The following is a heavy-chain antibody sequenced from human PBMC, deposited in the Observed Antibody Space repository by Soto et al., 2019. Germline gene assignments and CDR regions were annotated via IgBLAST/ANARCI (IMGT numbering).Heavy chain of an antibody. CDR3: ARDRYGDYYAY. V-gene: IGHV4-31*03. Sequence: QVQLLESGPGLVKPSQTLSLSCIVSGASLSSGGYYWNWIRQHPGKGLEWIGYIYFDGMPYYNPSLESRVTTSIAASKNLLPLHLSSVTAADTAVYYCARDRYGDYYAYWGQGILVTVSS. CDR1: GASLSSGGYY. J-gene: IGHJ4*02. CDR2: IYFDGMP. D-gene: IGHD3-22*01.